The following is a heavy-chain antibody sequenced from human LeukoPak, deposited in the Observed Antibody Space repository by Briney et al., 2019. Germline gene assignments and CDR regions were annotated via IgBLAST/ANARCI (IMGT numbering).Heavy chain of an antibody. CDR3: ASDGGGDIVVAFAFDI. CDR1: GFTFSNYW. J-gene: IGHJ3*02. V-gene: IGHV3-7*05. D-gene: IGHD2-15*01. CDR2: INQDGSEK. Sequence: GGSLRLSCAASGFTFSNYWMSWVRQAPGKGLEWVAHINQDGSEKYYVDSVKGRFTISRDNAKNSLYLQMNSLRAEDTAVYYCASDGGGDIVVAFAFDIWGQGTMVTVSS.